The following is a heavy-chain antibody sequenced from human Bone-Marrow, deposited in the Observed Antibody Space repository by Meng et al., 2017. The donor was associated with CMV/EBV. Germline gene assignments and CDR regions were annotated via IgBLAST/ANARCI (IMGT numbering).Heavy chain of an antibody. CDR1: GGTFSSYA. V-gene: IGHV1-69*10. CDR2: IIPILGIA. D-gene: IGHD5-12*01. J-gene: IGHJ6*02. CDR3: ASSRRGYSGYDTYYYGMDG. Sequence: SVKVSCKASGGTFSSYAISWVRQAPGQGLEWMGGIIPILGIANYAQKFQGRVTITADKSTSTAYMELSSLRSEDTAVYYCASSRRGYSGYDTYYYGMDGWGQGTTVTVSS.